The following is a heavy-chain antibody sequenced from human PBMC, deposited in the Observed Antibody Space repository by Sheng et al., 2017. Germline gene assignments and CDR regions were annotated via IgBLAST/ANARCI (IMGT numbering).Heavy chain of an antibody. J-gene: IGHJ4*02. CDR3: ASGKGKDYGVNSVWAY. Sequence: QVQLVESGGGVVQPGRSLRLSCAASGFSFSNYGMHWVRQAPGKGLEWVAVIWYDGSNKYYADSVKGRFTISRDNSKNTLSLQMNSLRAEDTAVYYCASGKGKDYGVNSVWAYWGQGTLVT. D-gene: IGHD4-17*01. V-gene: IGHV3-33*01. CDR1: GFSFSNYG. CDR2: IWYDGSNK.